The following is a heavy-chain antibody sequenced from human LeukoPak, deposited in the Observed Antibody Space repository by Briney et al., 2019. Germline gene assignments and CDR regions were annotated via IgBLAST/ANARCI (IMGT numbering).Heavy chain of an antibody. J-gene: IGHJ4*02. CDR3: TRESGAFSPFGF. CDR1: GGSILTTNW. Sequence: SGTLSLTCAVSGGSILTTNWWSWVRQPPGKGLEWIGEVHLSGASNYNPSLKSRVNMSIDKSKNQLSLELTSVAAADTAIYYCTRESGAFSPFGFWGQGTLVTVSS. CDR2: VHLSGAS. V-gene: IGHV4-4*02. D-gene: IGHD1-26*01.